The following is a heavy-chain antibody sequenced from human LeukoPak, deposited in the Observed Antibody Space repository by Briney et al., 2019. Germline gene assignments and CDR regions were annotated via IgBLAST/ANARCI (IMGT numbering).Heavy chain of an antibody. CDR2: MYGDMREI. D-gene: IGHD5-12*01. V-gene: IGHV3-74*01. J-gene: IGHJ5*02. CDR3: AGDLGLRGST. Sequence: GGSLRLSCEASGLTFSESWMHWVRQIPGKGLVWLSRMYGDMREISYADSVKGRFTISRDNAKNTVYLQMNSLRGEDTAVYYCAGDLGLRGSTWGQGTLVTVSS. CDR1: GLTFSESW.